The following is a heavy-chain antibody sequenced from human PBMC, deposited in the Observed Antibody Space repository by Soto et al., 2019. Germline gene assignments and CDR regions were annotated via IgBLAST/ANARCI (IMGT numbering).Heavy chain of an antibody. Sequence: ASVKVSCKASGYTFTGYYMHWVRQAPGQGLEWMGWINLNSGGTNYAQKFQGRVTMTRDTSISTAYMELSRLRSDDTAVYYCARSLPPSDSSSWYLVYYYYGMDVWGQGTTVTVSS. V-gene: IGHV1-2*02. CDR1: GYTFTGYY. J-gene: IGHJ6*02. CDR3: ARSLPPSDSSSWYLVYYYYGMDV. CDR2: INLNSGGT. D-gene: IGHD6-13*01.